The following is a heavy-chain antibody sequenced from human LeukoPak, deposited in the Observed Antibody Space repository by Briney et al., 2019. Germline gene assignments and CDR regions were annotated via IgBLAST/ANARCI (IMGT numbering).Heavy chain of an antibody. J-gene: IGHJ4*02. CDR1: GYTFTSYY. Sequence: ASVKVSCKASGYTFTSYYMHWVRQAPGQGLEWMGIINPSGGSTSYAQKFQGRVTMTRDMSTSTVYMELSSLRSEDTAVYYCARQWLDEYYFDYWGQGTLVTVSS. CDR2: INPSGGST. V-gene: IGHV1-46*01. CDR3: ARQWLDEYYFDY. D-gene: IGHD6-19*01.